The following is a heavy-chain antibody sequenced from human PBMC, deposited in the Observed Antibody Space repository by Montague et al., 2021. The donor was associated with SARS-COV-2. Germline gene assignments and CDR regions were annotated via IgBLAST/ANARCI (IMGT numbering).Heavy chain of an antibody. J-gene: IGHJ4*02. CDR1: VGSFSGHSGYY. V-gene: IGHV4-34*01. CDR3: ARGFTHITVFEIVGHYSYFDS. Sequence: SETLSLTCAVYVGSFSGHSGYYGTWSRQPPGKGLGWIGEINHSGNTNYNPSLKSRVTISEDTTKNQSSLKLRSVTAADTAVYYCARGFTHITVFEIVGHYSYFDSWGQGNLVTVSS. CDR2: INHSGNT. D-gene: IGHD3-3*01.